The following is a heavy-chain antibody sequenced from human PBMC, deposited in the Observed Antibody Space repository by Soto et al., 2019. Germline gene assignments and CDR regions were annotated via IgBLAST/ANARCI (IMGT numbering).Heavy chain of an antibody. J-gene: IGHJ6*02. CDR3: ALVDVYVTPSPQDV. V-gene: IGHV1-18*01. CDR2: INAYNGNT. CDR1: GYRFTSYG. Sequence: ASVKVSCKASGYRFTSYGIGWVRQAPGQGLEWMGWINAYNGNTNYAQNLQGRVTLTTDTSTSTAYMELRSLRSNDTAVYYCALVDVYVTPSPQDVWGQGTTVTVS. D-gene: IGHD3-16*01.